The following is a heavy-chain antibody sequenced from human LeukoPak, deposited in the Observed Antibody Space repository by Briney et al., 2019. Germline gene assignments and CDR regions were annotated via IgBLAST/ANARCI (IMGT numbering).Heavy chain of an antibody. Sequence: GGSLRLSCAASGFTFSSYGMHWVRQAPGKGLEWVEVIWYDGSNKYYADSVKGRFTISRDNSKNTLYLQMNSLRAEDTAVYYCARDAGAYCGGDCCSGDAFDIWGQGTMVTVSS. D-gene: IGHD2-21*02. V-gene: IGHV3-33*01. J-gene: IGHJ3*02. CDR1: GFTFSSYG. CDR2: IWYDGSNK. CDR3: ARDAGAYCGGDCCSGDAFDI.